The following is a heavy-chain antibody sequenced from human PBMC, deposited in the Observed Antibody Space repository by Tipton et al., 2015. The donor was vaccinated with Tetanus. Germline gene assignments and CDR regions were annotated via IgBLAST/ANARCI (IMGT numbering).Heavy chain of an antibody. Sequence: SLRLSCAASGFSFSTYNFHWVRQAPGKGLEWVAVIWYDGTTTHYADSVKGRFTISRDNSKKNLYLQMNSLRAEDTAVYYCAKEFQRARIRFFDSWGQGTQVTASS. J-gene: IGHJ4*02. D-gene: IGHD2-15*01. CDR2: IWYDGTTT. CDR3: AKEFQRARIRFFDS. V-gene: IGHV3-33*03. CDR1: GFSFSTYN.